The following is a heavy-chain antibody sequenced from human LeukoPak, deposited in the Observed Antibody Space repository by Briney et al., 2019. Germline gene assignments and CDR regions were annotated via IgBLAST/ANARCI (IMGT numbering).Heavy chain of an antibody. Sequence: SVKVSCKASGGTFSSYAISWVRQPPGQGLEWMGGIIPIFGTANYAQKFQGRVTITADESRRTAYIELSTLRSEDTAVSYSATEVLGHYYWGQGTLVTVSS. CDR1: GGTFSSYA. CDR2: IIPIFGTA. D-gene: IGHD2-15*01. V-gene: IGHV1-69*13. CDR3: ATEVLGHYY. J-gene: IGHJ4*02.